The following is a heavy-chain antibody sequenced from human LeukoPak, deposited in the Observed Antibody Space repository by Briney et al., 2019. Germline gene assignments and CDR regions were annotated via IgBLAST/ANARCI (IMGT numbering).Heavy chain of an antibody. CDR1: GFIFSNYW. V-gene: IGHV3-7*01. J-gene: IGHJ5*02. Sequence: GGSLRLSCEASGFIFSNYWMAWVRQAPGKGLEWVANIKEDGSDKNYVESMKGRFTISRDNAKNSLYLQMNSLRAEDTAVYYCAREKFYGEINWFDPWGQGTLVTVSS. CDR3: AREKFYGEINWFDP. D-gene: IGHD4-17*01. CDR2: IKEDGSDK.